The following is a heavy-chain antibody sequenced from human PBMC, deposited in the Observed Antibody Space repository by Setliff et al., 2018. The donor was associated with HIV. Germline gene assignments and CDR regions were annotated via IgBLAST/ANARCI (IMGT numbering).Heavy chain of an antibody. D-gene: IGHD5-12*01. Sequence: GASVKVSCKAFGYTFTSYFLHWVRQAPGQGLEWLGIIDPNGGATNNAQKLQGRLTVTTDTSTSTVYMELSSLRSEDTAVYYCASAGAWQRNALDIWGQGTMGPSPQ. V-gene: IGHV1-46*01. CDR3: ASAGAWQRNALDI. CDR2: IDPNGGAT. CDR1: GYTFTSYF. J-gene: IGHJ3*02.